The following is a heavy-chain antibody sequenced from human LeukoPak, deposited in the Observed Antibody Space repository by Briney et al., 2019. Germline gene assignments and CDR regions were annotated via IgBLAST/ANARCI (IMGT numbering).Heavy chain of an antibody. CDR2: INPNSGGT. D-gene: IGHD5-18*01. Sequence: ASVKVSCKASGYTFTGYYMHWVRQAPGQGLEWMGRINPNSGGTNYAQKFQGRVTMTRDTSISTAYMELSRLRSDDTAVYYCARGFEYSCGYVDYWGQGTLVTVSS. V-gene: IGHV1-2*06. J-gene: IGHJ4*02. CDR1: GYTFTGYY. CDR3: ARGFEYSCGYVDY.